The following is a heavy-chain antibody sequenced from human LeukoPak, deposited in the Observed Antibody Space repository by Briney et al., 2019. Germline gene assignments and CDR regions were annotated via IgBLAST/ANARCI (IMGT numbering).Heavy chain of an antibody. CDR2: ISSSSSYL. CDR3: ARGGSGGWQRSHWFDP. CDR1: GFTFSSFS. Sequence: PGGSLRLSCAASGFTFSSFSMNWVRQAPGKGLEWVSSISSSSSYLYYADSVKGRFTISRDNAKNSLYLQMNSLRVEDTAVYYCARGGSGGWQRSHWFDPRGQGTPVTVSS. V-gene: IGHV3-21*01. D-gene: IGHD6-19*01. J-gene: IGHJ5*02.